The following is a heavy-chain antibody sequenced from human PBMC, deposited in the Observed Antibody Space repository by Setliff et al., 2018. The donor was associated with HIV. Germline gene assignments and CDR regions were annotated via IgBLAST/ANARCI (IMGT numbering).Heavy chain of an antibody. CDR3: ARSRPRSMDFYMDV. CDR2: IYIYNSCST. CDR1: GGSISSYY. J-gene: IGHJ6*03. V-gene: IGHV4-59*01. Sequence: SETLSLTCTVSGGSISSYYWSWIRQPPGKGLEWIGYIYIYNSCSTNYNPSLTSRVTISVDTSKNQLSLNLGSVTAADTAVYYCARSRPRSMDFYMDVWGKGTTVTVSS. D-gene: IGHD2-8*01.